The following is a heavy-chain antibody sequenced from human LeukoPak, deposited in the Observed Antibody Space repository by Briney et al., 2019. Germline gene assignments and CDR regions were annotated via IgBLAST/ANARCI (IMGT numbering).Heavy chain of an antibody. CDR2: INPNSGGT. V-gene: IGHV1-2*02. D-gene: IGHD2-15*01. CDR1: GYTFTGYY. J-gene: IGHJ6*03. Sequence: ASVKVSCKASGYTFTGYYMHWVRQAPGQGLEWMGWINPNSGGTNYAQKFQGRVTMTRDTSISTAYIDLNRLRSDDTAVCYCARDNSCSSSSCGNSYMDVWGKGTTVTVSS. CDR3: ARDNSCSSSSCGNSYMDV.